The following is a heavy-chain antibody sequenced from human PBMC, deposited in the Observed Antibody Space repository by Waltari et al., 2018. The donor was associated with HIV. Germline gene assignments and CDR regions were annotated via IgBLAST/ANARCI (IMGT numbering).Heavy chain of an antibody. CDR3: ARDPSSGWSDAFDI. Sequence: QLQLQESGPGLVKPSETLSLTCTVSGGSISSSSYYWGWIRQPPGKGLEWIGSIYYSGSTYYNPSLKSRVTISGDTSKNQFSLKLSSVTAADTAVYYCARDPSSGWSDAFDIWGQGTMVTVSS. J-gene: IGHJ3*02. D-gene: IGHD6-19*01. CDR2: IYYSGST. V-gene: IGHV4-39*07. CDR1: GGSISSSSYY.